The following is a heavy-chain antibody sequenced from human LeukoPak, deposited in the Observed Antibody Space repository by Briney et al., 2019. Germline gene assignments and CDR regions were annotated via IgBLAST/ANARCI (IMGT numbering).Heavy chain of an antibody. Sequence: GGSLRLTCAASEFIFDDYAMHWVRQAPGKGLEWVSGISWNSGSIGYADSVKGRFTISRDNAKNSLYLQMNSLRAEDTAFYYCTKDVFDFGGYFDLWGRGTLVTVSS. D-gene: IGHD3-16*01. CDR2: ISWNSGSI. CDR1: EFIFDDYA. J-gene: IGHJ2*01. CDR3: TKDVFDFGGYFDL. V-gene: IGHV3-9*01.